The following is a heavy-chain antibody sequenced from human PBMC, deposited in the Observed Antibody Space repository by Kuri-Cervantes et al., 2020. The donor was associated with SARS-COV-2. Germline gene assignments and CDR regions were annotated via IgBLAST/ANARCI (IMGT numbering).Heavy chain of an antibody. D-gene: IGHD5-12*01. Sequence: ASVKVSCKASGYTFTCYGISWARQAPGQGLEWMGWISAYNGNTNYAQKLQGRVTMTTDTSTSTAYMELRSLRSDDTAVYYCARDSESGGYSGYDLSYWGQGTLVTVSS. J-gene: IGHJ4*02. V-gene: IGHV1-18*01. CDR1: GYTFTCYG. CDR2: ISAYNGNT. CDR3: ARDSESGGYSGYDLSY.